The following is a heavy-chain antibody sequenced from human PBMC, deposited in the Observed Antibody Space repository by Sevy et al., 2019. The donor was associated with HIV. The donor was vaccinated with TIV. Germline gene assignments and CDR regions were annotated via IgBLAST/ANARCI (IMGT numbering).Heavy chain of an antibody. J-gene: IGHJ6*02. CDR1: GFTFSNAW. CDR3: TTDGTHYDFWSGYRHDYYYYYGMDV. D-gene: IGHD3-3*01. V-gene: IGHV3-15*01. CDR2: IKSKTDGGTT. Sequence: GGSLRLSCAASGFTFSNAWMSWVRQAPGKGLEWVGRIKSKTDGGTTDYAAPVKGRFTISRDDSKNTLYLQMNSLKTEHTAVYYCTTDGTHYDFWSGYRHDYYYYYGMDVWGQGTTVTVSS.